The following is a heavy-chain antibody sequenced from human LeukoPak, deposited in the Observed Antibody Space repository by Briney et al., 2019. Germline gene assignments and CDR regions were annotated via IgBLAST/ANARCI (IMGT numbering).Heavy chain of an antibody. J-gene: IGHJ5*02. D-gene: IGHD1-26*01. CDR1: GGTFSSYA. V-gene: IGHV1-69*13. CDR3: ARDLVGATTSDSP. Sequence: ASVKVSCKASGGTFSSYAISWVRQAPGQGLEWMGGIIPIFGTANYAQKFQGRVTITADESTSTAYMELSSLRSEDTAVYYCARDLVGATTSDSPWGQGTLVTVSS. CDR2: IIPIFGTA.